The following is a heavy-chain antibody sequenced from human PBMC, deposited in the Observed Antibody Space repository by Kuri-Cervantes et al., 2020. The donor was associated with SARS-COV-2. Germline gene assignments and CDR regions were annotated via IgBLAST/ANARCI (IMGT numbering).Heavy chain of an antibody. V-gene: IGHV1-2*04. CDR1: GYTFTGYY. D-gene: IGHD3-22*01. CDR2: INPNSGVT. CDR3: ARSTPFRRLLVISQGGAFDI. Sequence: ASVKVSCKASGYTFTGYYMQWVRQAPGQGLACMGWINPNSGVTNYAQKFQGWVTMTRDTSISTVYMELGRLRSDDTAVYYCARSTPFRRLLVISQGGAFDIWGQGTMVTVSS. J-gene: IGHJ3*02.